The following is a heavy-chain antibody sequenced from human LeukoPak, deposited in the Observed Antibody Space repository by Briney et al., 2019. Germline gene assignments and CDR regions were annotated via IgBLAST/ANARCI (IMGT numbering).Heavy chain of an antibody. D-gene: IGHD4-17*01. Sequence: PGGSLRLSCAASGFTFDDYAMHWVRQAPGKGLEWVSGISWNSGSMGYADSVKGRFTISRDNAKNSLYLQMNSLRAEDTALYYCAKGHRMTTVTMFLDYWGQGTLVTVSS. CDR3: AKGHRMTTVTMFLDY. J-gene: IGHJ4*02. V-gene: IGHV3-9*01. CDR1: GFTFDDYA. CDR2: ISWNSGSM.